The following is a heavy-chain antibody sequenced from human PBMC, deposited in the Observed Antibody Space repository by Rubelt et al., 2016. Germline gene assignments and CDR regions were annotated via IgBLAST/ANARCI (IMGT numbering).Heavy chain of an antibody. CDR2: INPNSGGA. J-gene: IGHJ4*02. CDR1: GYTFTGYY. CDR3: ARVGQWELPFFDFDY. D-gene: IGHD1-26*01. V-gene: IGHV1-2*02. Sequence: VSCKASGYTFTGYYIHWVRQAPGQGLEWMGWINPNSGGANYAQKFQGRVTMTRDTSISTAYVELSSLRSDDTAVYYCARVGQWELPFFDFDYWGQGTLVTVSS.